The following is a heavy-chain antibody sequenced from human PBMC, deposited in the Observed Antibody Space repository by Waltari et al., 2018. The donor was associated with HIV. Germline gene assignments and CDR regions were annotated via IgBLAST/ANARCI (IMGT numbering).Heavy chain of an antibody. Sequence: EVQLVESGGGLVKPGGSLRLSCAASGFTFSNDWMSWVRQAPGKGLEWVGRIKSKTDGGTTDYAAPVKGRFTISRDDSKNTLYLQMNSLKTEDTAVYYCTTGGVYDFWSGSIDYWGQGTLVTVSS. CDR2: IKSKTDGGTT. CDR1: GFTFSNDW. CDR3: TTGGVYDFWSGSIDY. J-gene: IGHJ4*02. D-gene: IGHD3-3*01. V-gene: IGHV3-15*01.